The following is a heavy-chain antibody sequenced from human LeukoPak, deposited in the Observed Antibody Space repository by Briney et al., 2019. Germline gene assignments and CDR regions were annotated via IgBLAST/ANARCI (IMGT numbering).Heavy chain of an antibody. Sequence: GGSLRLTCAASGFTFGNHCISWVRQAPGKGLEWVSYIGSKITTKYYAVSVEGRFTISRDNAENSLFLQMNTLRVEDTAVYFCALYKGDDYGGNPAAYYMDVWGKGITVTVSS. CDR1: GFTFGNHC. CDR2: IGSKITTK. D-gene: IGHD4-23*01. V-gene: IGHV3-48*01. CDR3: ALYKGDDYGGNPAAYYMDV. J-gene: IGHJ6*03.